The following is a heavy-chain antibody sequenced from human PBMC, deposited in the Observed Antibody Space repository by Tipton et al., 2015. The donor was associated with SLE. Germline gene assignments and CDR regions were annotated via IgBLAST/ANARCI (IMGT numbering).Heavy chain of an antibody. CDR3: ARRRLDSGGRDSFDI. V-gene: IGHV4-4*09. Sequence: TLSLTCTVSGGSIRSFYWSWIRQPPGKGLEWIGYIYTSGSTNYNPSLKNRVTISADTSKNQFSLKLNSVTAADTAVYYCARRRLDSGGRDSFDIWGQGTMVIVSS. CDR2: IYTSGST. D-gene: IGHD2-15*01. J-gene: IGHJ3*02. CDR1: GGSIRSFY.